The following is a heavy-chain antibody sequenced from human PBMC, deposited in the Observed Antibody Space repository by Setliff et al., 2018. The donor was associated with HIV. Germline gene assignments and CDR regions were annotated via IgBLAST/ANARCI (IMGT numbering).Heavy chain of an antibody. V-gene: IGHV4-39*02. CDR1: GGSISSSSYY. CDR2: INHDGTT. Sequence: SETLSLTCTVSGGSISSSSYYWGWIRQPPGKGLEWIGNINHDGTTNSNPSLKSRVTISVDTSKNQFSLRMSSVTAADSGVYYCARGSSGSHRTEYDDAFDIWGQGAVVTVSS. D-gene: IGHD6-25*01. CDR3: ARGSSGSHRTEYDDAFDI. J-gene: IGHJ3*02.